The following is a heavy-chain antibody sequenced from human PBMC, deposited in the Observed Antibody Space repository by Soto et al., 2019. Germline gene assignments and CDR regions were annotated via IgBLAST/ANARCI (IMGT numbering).Heavy chain of an antibody. J-gene: IGHJ5*02. D-gene: IGHD3-22*01. CDR1: GYTFTNYA. Sequence: ASVKVSCKASGYTFTNYAIHWVRQAPGQSLEWMGWINGGNGNTKYSQKFQGRVTITRDTSASTAYMELSSLRSEDTAVYYCARDRYYYDSSGYIQVRWLDPWGQGTLVTVSS. V-gene: IGHV1-3*01. CDR3: ARDRYYYDSSGYIQVRWLDP. CDR2: INGGNGNT.